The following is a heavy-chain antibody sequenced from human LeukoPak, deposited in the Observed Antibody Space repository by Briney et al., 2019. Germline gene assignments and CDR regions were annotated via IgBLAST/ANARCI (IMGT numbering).Heavy chain of an antibody. V-gene: IGHV1-69*13. J-gene: IGHJ5*02. CDR3: ARDLRDDYGDYSNRFDP. Sequence: SVKVPCKASGGTFSSYAFSWVRQAPGQGLEWMGGIIPIFGTANSAQKFQGRVTITADDSTSTAYMELRSLRSEDTAVYYCARDLRDDYGDYSNRFDPWGQGTLVTVSS. D-gene: IGHD4-17*01. CDR1: GGTFSSYA. CDR2: IIPIFGTA.